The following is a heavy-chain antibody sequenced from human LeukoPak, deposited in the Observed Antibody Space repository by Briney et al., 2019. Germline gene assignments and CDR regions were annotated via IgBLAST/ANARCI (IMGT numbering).Heavy chain of an antibody. Sequence: GGSLRLSCAASRFIFSNYAMHWVRQAPGKGLEWVAVISSDGANTYYADSVKGRFTISRDNSKNALYLQLNSLRPEDTAVYYCARDRVVASLWYFDLWGCGTQVAV. CDR2: ISSDGANT. D-gene: IGHD2-15*01. CDR1: RFIFSNYA. V-gene: IGHV3-30-3*01. J-gene: IGHJ2*01. CDR3: ARDRVVASLWYFDL.